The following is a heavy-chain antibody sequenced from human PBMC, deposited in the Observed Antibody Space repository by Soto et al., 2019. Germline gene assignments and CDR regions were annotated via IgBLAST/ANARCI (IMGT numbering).Heavy chain of an antibody. D-gene: IGHD1-1*01. V-gene: IGHV2-26*01. CDR3: ARMNVDPYQFLFAMDV. J-gene: IGHJ6*02. CDR1: GFSLTTGKMG. Sequence: QVTLKESGPALVTPTETLTLTCTVSGFSLTTGKMGVSWIRQPTGTALEWLAHIFSDNERSYSTSLQGRLTISKDSSGSQVVRSMTNVDPMDTATYYCARMNVDPYQFLFAMDVCSQETTVTVSS. CDR2: IFSDNER.